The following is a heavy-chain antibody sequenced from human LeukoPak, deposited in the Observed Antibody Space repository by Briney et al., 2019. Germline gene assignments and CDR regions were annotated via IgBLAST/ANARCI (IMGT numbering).Heavy chain of an antibody. V-gene: IGHV3-23*01. CDR3: AKDYSTSWHVPRPFDS. Sequence: GGSLRLSCAASGFTFSSYGMSWVRQAPGKGLEWVAAISGSGSDGSTMYADSVKGRFTISRDNSKNTVYLQMNSLRVEDTAVYSCAKDYSTSWHVPRPFDSWGQGTLVTVSS. CDR1: GFTFSSYG. D-gene: IGHD6-13*01. J-gene: IGHJ4*02. CDR2: ISGSGSDGST.